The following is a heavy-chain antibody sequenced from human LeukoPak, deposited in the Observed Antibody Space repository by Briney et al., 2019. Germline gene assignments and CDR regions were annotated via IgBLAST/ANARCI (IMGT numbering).Heavy chain of an antibody. D-gene: IGHD1-26*01. CDR3: TRSVYWRFDY. CDR1: GFSFNIYW. Sequence: PGGSLRLSCAASGFSFNIYWMSWLRQAPGKGLEWVANINHDGSEKYYVDSVKGRFTISRDNAENSLYLQMNSLRAEDTAVYYCTRSVYWRFDYWGQGTLVSVSS. J-gene: IGHJ4*02. CDR2: INHDGSEK. V-gene: IGHV3-7*03.